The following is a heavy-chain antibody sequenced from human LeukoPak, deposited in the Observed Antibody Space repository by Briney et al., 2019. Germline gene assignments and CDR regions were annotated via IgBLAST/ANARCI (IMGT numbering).Heavy chain of an antibody. V-gene: IGHV4-38-2*01. CDR1: GYSIINGLY. CDR2: IHHSGAT. Sequence: SETLSLTCAVSGYSIINGLYWGWIRQPPGKGLEYIGSIHHSGATYYNPSLKSRLTISVDTSKNQFSLKLSSVTAADTAMYYCGREYDYVWIFWGQGTLVTVSS. D-gene: IGHD3-16*01. J-gene: IGHJ4*02. CDR3: GREYDYVWIF.